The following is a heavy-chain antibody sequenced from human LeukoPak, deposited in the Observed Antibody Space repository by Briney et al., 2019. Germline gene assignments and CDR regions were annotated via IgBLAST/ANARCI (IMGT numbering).Heavy chain of an antibody. V-gene: IGHV3-9*01. J-gene: IGHJ4*02. CDR2: ISWNSGSI. D-gene: IGHD6-19*01. CDR1: GFTFDDYA. CDR3: AKDMRVGIAVAGGSGYFDY. Sequence: GGALRLSCAASGFTFDDYAMHWVGHAPGKGVEGVAGISWNSGSIVYADSVKFRFTISRDNAKNSLYLQMNILRAEDTALYYCAKDMRVGIAVAGGSGYFDYWGQGTLVTVSS.